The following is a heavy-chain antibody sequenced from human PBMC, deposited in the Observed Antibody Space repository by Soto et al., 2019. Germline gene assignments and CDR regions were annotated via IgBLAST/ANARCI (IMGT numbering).Heavy chain of an antibody. CDR3: ARGSIAAALTPFDY. V-gene: IGHV1-69*13. Sequence: GASVKVSCKASGCTFSSYAISWVRQAPGQGLEWMGGIIPIFGTANYAQKFQGRVTITADESTSTAYMELSSLRSEDTAVYYCARGSIAAALTPFDYWGQGTLVTVSS. CDR2: IIPIFGTA. J-gene: IGHJ4*02. CDR1: GCTFSSYA. D-gene: IGHD6-13*01.